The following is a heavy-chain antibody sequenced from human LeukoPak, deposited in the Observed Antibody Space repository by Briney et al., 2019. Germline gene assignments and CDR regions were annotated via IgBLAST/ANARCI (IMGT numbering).Heavy chain of an antibody. CDR1: GFTFSSYA. D-gene: IGHD1-26*01. CDR2: ISGSGGST. CDR3: ARAGWDADYGMDV. Sequence: PGGSLRLSCAASGFTFSSYAMSWVSQAPGKGLEWVSAISGSGGSTYYADSVRGRFTISRDTSKNTVHLQMNTLRAEDTAVYHCARAGWDADYGMDVWGQGTTVTVSS. V-gene: IGHV3-23*01. J-gene: IGHJ6*02.